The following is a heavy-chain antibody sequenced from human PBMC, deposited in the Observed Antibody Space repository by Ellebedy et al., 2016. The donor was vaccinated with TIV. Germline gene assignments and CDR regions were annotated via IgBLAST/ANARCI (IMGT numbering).Heavy chain of an antibody. Sequence: GESLKISCAASGFTFSGSAVHWVRQASGKGLEWVGRIRSIVDNYATSYAASVRGRFTVSRDDSKNTAFLLMNSLKTEDTAVYYCTSGVTGSSKLDPWGQGTLVTVSS. CDR2: IRSIVDNYAT. V-gene: IGHV3-73*01. J-gene: IGHJ5*02. D-gene: IGHD1-20*01. CDR1: GFTFSGSA. CDR3: TSGVTGSSKLDP.